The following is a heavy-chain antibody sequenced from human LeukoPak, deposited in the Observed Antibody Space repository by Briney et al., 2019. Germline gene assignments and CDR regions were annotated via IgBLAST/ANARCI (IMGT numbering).Heavy chain of an antibody. D-gene: IGHD3-22*01. CDR1: GFTFSSYG. CDR3: AKDGYYYDSSGYYPLYYFDY. Sequence: GGSLRLSCAASGFTFSSYGMHWVRQAPGKGLEWVAVIWYDGSNKYYADSVKGRFTISRDNSKNTLYLQMNSLRAEDTAVYYCAKDGYYYDSSGYYPLYYFDYWGQGTLVTVSS. J-gene: IGHJ4*02. V-gene: IGHV3-30*02. CDR2: IWYDGSNK.